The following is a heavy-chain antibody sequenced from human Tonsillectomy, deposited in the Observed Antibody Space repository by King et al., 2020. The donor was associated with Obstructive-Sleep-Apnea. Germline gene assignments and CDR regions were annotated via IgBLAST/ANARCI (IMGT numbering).Heavy chain of an antibody. D-gene: IGHD3-10*01. Sequence: QLQESGPGLVKPSETLSLTCTVSGGSISLYYWSWTRQPPGKGLEWIGYIYYTGNTNYNPSLKSRVSISIDTSKNQFSLKVNSVTAADTAVYYCARQTGHYYGMDVWGHGTTVTVSS. J-gene: IGHJ6*02. CDR3: ARQTGHYYGMDV. V-gene: IGHV4-59*08. CDR1: GGSISLYY. CDR2: IYYTGNT.